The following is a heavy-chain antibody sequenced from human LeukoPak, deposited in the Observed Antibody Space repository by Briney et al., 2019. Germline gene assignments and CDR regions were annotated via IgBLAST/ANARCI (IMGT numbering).Heavy chain of an antibody. CDR3: ASRDYFDY. CDR1: GFTLSGYW. CDR2: ITADSGTT. V-gene: IGHV3-48*02. Sequence: PGGSLRLSCGASGFTLSGYWMHWVRQAPGKGLEWVSYITADSGTTYYADSVKGRFTISRDNAKNSLYLQMNSLRDEDTAVYYCASRDYFDYWGQGTLVTVSS. J-gene: IGHJ4*02.